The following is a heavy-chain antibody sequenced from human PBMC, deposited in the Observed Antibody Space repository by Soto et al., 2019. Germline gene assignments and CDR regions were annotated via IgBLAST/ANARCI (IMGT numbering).Heavy chain of an antibody. V-gene: IGHV3-23*01. Sequence: QPGGSLRLSCAASGFTFSSYAMSWVRQAPGKGLEWVSAISGSGGSTYYADSVKGRFTISRDNSKNTLYLQMNSLRAEDTAVYYCAKPGYITMIVVVINFDYWGQGTLVTVSS. CDR2: ISGSGGST. CDR3: AKPGYITMIVVVINFDY. CDR1: GFTFSSYA. D-gene: IGHD3-22*01. J-gene: IGHJ4*02.